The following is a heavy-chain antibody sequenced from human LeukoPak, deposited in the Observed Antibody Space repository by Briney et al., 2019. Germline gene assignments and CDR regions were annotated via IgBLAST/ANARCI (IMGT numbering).Heavy chain of an antibody. Sequence: RSGGSLRLSCAASGFPFTTYTMAWVRQAPGGGLEWVSCISGDGGGTYYADSVKGRFAISRDNSKSTLYLQMNSLRAEDTAVYYCQKDFGRNIGGPGYWGRGTLVTVSS. CDR1: GFPFTTYT. V-gene: IGHV3-23*01. J-gene: IGHJ4*02. D-gene: IGHD2-15*01. CDR2: ISGDGGGT. CDR3: QKDFGRNIGGPGY.